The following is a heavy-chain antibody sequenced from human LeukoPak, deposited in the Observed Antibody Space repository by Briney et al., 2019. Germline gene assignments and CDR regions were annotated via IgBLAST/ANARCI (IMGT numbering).Heavy chain of an antibody. CDR2: INPSGGST. D-gene: IGHD7-27*01. Sequence: GASVKVSCKASGYTFTGYYMHWVRQAPGQGLEWMGIINPSGGSTSYAQKFQGRATMTRDTSTSTVYMELSSLRSEDTAVYYCARDPRKPGDYYYGMDVWGQGTTVTVSS. V-gene: IGHV1-46*01. CDR3: ARDPRKPGDYYYGMDV. CDR1: GYTFTGYY. J-gene: IGHJ6*02.